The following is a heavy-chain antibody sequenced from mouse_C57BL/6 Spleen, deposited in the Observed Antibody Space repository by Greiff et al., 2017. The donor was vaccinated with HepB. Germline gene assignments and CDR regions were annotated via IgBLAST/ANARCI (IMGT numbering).Heavy chain of an antibody. D-gene: IGHD2-12*01. V-gene: IGHV1-53*01. CDR2: INPSNGGT. CDR3: ARARYGDYAMDY. CDR1: GYTFTSYW. Sequence: VKLQQPGTELVKPGASVKLSCKASGYTFTSYWMHWVKQRPGQGLEWIGNINPSNGGTNYNEKFKSKATLTVDKSSSTAYMQLSSLTSEDSAVYYCARARYGDYAMDYWGQGTSVTVSS. J-gene: IGHJ4*01.